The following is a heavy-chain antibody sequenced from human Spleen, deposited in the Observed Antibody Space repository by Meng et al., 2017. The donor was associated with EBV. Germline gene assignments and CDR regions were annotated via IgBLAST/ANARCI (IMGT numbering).Heavy chain of an antibody. Sequence: QVQLQESGPGLVKPSQTLSLTCAVSGGSISSGDYYWSWIRQPPGTGLEWIGYIFFGGSTNYNPSLKSQVTMSVDTSKNQFSLNLTSVTAADTAVYYCATYRGHYYFDFWGQGTLVTVSS. D-gene: IGHD3-16*02. V-gene: IGHV4-30-4*01. J-gene: IGHJ4*02. CDR1: GGSISSGDYY. CDR2: IFFGGST. CDR3: ATYRGHYYFDF.